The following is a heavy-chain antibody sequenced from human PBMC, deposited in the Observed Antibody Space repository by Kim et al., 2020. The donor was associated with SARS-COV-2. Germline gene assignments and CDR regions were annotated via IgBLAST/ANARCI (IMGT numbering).Heavy chain of an antibody. V-gene: IGHV4-39*01. J-gene: IGHJ4*02. CDR1: GGSISSSSYY. Sequence: SETLSPTCTVSGGSISSSSYYWGWIRQPPGKGLEWIGSIYYSGSTYYNPSLKSRVTISVDTSKNQFSLKLSSVTAADTAVYYCARHPSGYPIANYFDYWGQGTLVTVSS. CDR3: ARHPSGYPIANYFDY. D-gene: IGHD6-13*01. CDR2: IYYSGST.